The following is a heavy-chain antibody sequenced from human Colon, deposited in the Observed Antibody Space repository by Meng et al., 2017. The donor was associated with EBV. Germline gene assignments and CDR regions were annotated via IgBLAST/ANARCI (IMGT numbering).Heavy chain of an antibody. CDR3: ARRVGTGFDH. CDR1: GFIFRTYS. J-gene: IGHJ4*02. Sequence: EVHLVESGXXXXXPXXSXXLSCAGSGFIFRTYSMNWVRQAPGKGPEWVASLSDSGTYMYYADSVRGRFTISGDYAKNSLYLEMNSLTAEDTGVYYCARRVGTGFDHWGQGTLVTVSS. D-gene: IGHD1-1*01. CDR2: LSDSGTYM. V-gene: IGHV3-21*01.